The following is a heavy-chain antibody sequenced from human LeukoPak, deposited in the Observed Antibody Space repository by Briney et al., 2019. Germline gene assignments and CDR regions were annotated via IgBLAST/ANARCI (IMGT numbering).Heavy chain of an antibody. CDR1: GGSISSSAYY. J-gene: IGHJ4*02. CDR3: ARYREVGATVDY. Sequence: SETLSLTCTVSGGSISSSAYYWGWIRQPPGKGLEWIGNIYYTGNSYYNPSLKSRVTISEDTSKNQFSLKLSSVTAADTAVYYCARYREVGATVDYWGQGTLVTVSS. CDR2: IYYTGNS. D-gene: IGHD1-26*01. V-gene: IGHV4-39*07.